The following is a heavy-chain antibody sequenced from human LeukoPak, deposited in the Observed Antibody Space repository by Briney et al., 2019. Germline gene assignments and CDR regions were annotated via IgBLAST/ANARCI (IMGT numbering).Heavy chain of an antibody. CDR1: GSPFSRYG. Sequence: GGSLRLSCVASGSPFSRYGFHWVRQAPGKGLEWVAFISFGGSTKDYADSVKGRFTISRDNPKKTLILQMNSLRSEDTAVYYCAKDLESRFGEVTPTDHWGPGTLVTVSS. CDR2: ISFGGSTK. J-gene: IGHJ4*02. D-gene: IGHD3-10*01. CDR3: AKDLESRFGEVTPTDH. V-gene: IGHV3-30*18.